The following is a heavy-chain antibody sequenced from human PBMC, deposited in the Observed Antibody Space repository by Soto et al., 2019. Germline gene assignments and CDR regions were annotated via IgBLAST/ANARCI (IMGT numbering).Heavy chain of an antibody. CDR1: GFTFSGSA. CDR3: TSYDSSGYYYFDY. Sequence: QPGGSLRLSCAASGFTFSGSAMHWVRQASGKGLEWVGRIRSKANSYATAYAASVKGRFTISRDDSKNTAYLQMNSLKTEDTAVYYCTSYDSSGYYYFDYWGQGTLVTVSS. J-gene: IGHJ4*02. CDR2: IRSKANSYAT. D-gene: IGHD3-22*01. V-gene: IGHV3-73*01.